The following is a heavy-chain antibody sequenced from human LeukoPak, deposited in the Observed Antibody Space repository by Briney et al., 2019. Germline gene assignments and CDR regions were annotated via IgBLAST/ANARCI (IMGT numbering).Heavy chain of an antibody. V-gene: IGHV4-31*03. J-gene: IGHJ4*02. CDR1: GGSISSGGYY. CDR2: IYYSGST. D-gene: IGHD6-13*01. CDR3: ARDPAAGMGYFDY. Sequence: SETLSLTCTVSGGSISSGGYYWSWIRQHPGKGLEWIGYIYYSGSTYYNPSLKSRVTISVDTSKNQFSLKLSSVTAADTAVYYCARDPAAGMGYFDYWGQGTLVTVSS.